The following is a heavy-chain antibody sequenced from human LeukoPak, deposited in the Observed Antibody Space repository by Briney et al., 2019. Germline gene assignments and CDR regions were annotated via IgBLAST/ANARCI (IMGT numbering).Heavy chain of an antibody. J-gene: IGHJ4*02. CDR1: GGSFRGYY. CDR3: ARVSNDFWSGLRFYYFDY. D-gene: IGHD3-3*01. V-gene: IGHV4-34*01. Sequence: SETLSLTCAVYGGSFRGYYWSWIRQPPGKGLEWIGEINHSGSTNYNPSLKSRVTISVDTSKNQFSLKLSSVTAADTAVYYCARVSNDFWSGLRFYYFDYWGQGTLVTVSS. CDR2: INHSGST.